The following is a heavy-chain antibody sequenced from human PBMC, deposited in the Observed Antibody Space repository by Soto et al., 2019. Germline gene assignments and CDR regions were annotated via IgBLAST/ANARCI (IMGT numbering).Heavy chain of an antibody. CDR2: TYYKSRWLN. Sequence: SQTLSLTCAISGDSVSSNSAGWNWVRQTPSRGLEWLGRTYYKSRWLNNYAVSVKSRITINPDTSQNQFSLHLDSVTPEDTAVYFCARGSWDDVSGHYYMDVWGKGTTVTVS. D-gene: IGHD5-12*01. CDR3: ARGSWDDVSGHYYMDV. CDR1: GDSVSSNSAG. J-gene: IGHJ6*03. V-gene: IGHV6-1*01.